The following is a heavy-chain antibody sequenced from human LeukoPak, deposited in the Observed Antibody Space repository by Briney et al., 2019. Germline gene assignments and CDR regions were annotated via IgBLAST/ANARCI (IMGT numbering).Heavy chain of an antibody. D-gene: IGHD2-2*01. J-gene: IGHJ5*02. CDR1: GFTFSSYA. V-gene: IGHV3-30*04. CDR3: ARHVPFVAVPAAPIQGWFDP. Sequence: GRSLRLSCAASGFTFSSYAMHWVRQAPGKGLEWVAVISYDGSNKYYADSVKGRFTISRDNSKNTLYLQMNSLRAEDTAVYYCARHVPFVAVPAAPIQGWFDPWGQGTLVTVSS. CDR2: ISYDGSNK.